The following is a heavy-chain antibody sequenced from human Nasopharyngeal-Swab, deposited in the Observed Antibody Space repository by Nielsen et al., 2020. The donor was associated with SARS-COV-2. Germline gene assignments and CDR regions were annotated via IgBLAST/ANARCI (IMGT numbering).Heavy chain of an antibody. CDR1: GFTFSSYA. J-gene: IGHJ2*01. D-gene: IGHD2-21*02. CDR2: ISYDGSSK. V-gene: IGHV3-30-3*01. Sequence: GGSLRLSCAASGFTFSSYAMHWVRQAPGKGLEWVAVISYDGSSKYYADSVKGRFTISRDNSKNTLYLQMNSLRAEDTAVYYCARGGLLELGFYWYFDLWGRGTLVTVSS. CDR3: ARGGLLELGFYWYFDL.